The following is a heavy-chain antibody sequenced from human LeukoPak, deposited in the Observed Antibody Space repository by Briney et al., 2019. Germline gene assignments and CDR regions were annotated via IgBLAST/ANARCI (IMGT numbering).Heavy chain of an antibody. Sequence: ASVKVSCKASGGTFSSYAIGWVRQAPGQGLEWMGGIIPIFGTANYAQKFQGRVTITADESTSTAYMELSSLRSEDTAVYYCARASDQWELTTHPWGQGTLVTVSS. V-gene: IGHV1-69*01. CDR3: ARASDQWELTTHP. J-gene: IGHJ5*02. D-gene: IGHD1-26*01. CDR1: GGTFSSYA. CDR2: IIPIFGTA.